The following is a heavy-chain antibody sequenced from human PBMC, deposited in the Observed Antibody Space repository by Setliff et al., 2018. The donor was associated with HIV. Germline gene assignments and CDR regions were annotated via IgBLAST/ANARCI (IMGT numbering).Heavy chain of an antibody. V-gene: IGHV4-59*01. D-gene: IGHD6-25*01. CDR3: ATLPITAAAHFDH. CDR2: VYFSGST. CDR1: GGSITTYY. Sequence: KASETLSLTCTVSGGSITTYYWSWVRQPPGKGLEWIGYVYFSGSTNYNPALKSRVTISIDTSKNQFSLKLSSVTAADTAVYYCATLPITAAAHFDHWGQGTLVTVSS. J-gene: IGHJ4*02.